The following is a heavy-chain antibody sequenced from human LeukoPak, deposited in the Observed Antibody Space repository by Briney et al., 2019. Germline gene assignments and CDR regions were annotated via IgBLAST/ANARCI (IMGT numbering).Heavy chain of an antibody. V-gene: IGHV4-34*01. CDR3: AGGCPPRGRYWFDP. CDR1: GGSFSGYY. J-gene: IGHJ5*02. Sequence: SETLSLTCAVYGGSFSGYYWSWIRQPPGKGLEWIGEINHSGSTNYNPSLKSRVTISVDTSKNQFSLKLSSVTAADTAVHYCAGGCPPRGRYWFDPWGQGTLVTVSS. CDR2: INHSGST. D-gene: IGHD2-15*01.